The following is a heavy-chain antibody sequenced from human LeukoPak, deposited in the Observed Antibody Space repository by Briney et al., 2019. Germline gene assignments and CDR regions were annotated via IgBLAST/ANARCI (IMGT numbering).Heavy chain of an antibody. Sequence: ASVKVSCKVSGYTLTELSMHWVRQAPGKGLEWMGGFDPEDGETIYAQKFQGRGTMTEDTSTDTAYMELSSLRSEDTAVYYCATESYSGSYLYAFDIWGQGTMVTVSS. D-gene: IGHD1-26*01. J-gene: IGHJ3*02. V-gene: IGHV1-24*01. CDR3: ATESYSGSYLYAFDI. CDR1: GYTLTELS. CDR2: FDPEDGET.